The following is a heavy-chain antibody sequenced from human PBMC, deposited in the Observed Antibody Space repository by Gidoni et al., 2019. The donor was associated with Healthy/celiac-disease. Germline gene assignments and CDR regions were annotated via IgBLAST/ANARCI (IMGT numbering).Heavy chain of an antibody. V-gene: IGHV4-39*01. CDR3: ARHVPGIAAAGNPDY. D-gene: IGHD6-13*01. J-gene: IGHJ4*02. CDR2: IYYSGST. Sequence: QLHLQESGPGLVKPSETLSLTCTVSGGSISSSSYYWGWIRQPPGKGLEWIGSIYYSGSTYYNPSLKSRVTISVDTSKNQFSLKLSSVTAADTAVYYCARHVPGIAAAGNPDYWGQGTLVTVSS. CDR1: GGSISSSSYY.